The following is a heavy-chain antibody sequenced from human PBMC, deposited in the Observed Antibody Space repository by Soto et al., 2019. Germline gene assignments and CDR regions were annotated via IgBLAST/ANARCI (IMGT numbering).Heavy chain of an antibody. CDR3: ARAASWFDP. J-gene: IGHJ5*02. V-gene: IGHV4-59*01. CDR1: GGSISSYY. CDR2: IYYSGST. Sequence: QVQLQESGPGLVKPSETLSLTCTVSGGSISSYYWSWIRQPPGKGLEWIGYIYYSGSTNYNTSLESRVTISVDTSKNQFALKLSSVTAADTAVYYCARAASWFDPWGQGTLVTVSS.